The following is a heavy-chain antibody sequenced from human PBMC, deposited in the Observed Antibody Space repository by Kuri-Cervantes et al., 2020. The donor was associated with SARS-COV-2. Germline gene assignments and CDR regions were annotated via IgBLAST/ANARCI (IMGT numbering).Heavy chain of an antibody. CDR3: AREGGGDPLVLGFGVVIHDAFDI. CDR1: ETTFPNYD. Sequence: ASVKVSCKAPETTFPNYDINWVRQAPGQGLEWMGWISAYNGNTNYAQKLQGRVTMTTDTSTSTAYMELRSLRSDDTAVYYCAREGGGDPLVLGFGVVIHDAFDIWGQGTMVTDSS. V-gene: IGHV1-18*01. D-gene: IGHD3-3*01. J-gene: IGHJ3*02. CDR2: ISAYNGNT.